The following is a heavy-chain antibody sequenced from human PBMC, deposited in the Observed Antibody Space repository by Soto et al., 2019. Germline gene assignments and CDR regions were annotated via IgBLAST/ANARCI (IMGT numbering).Heavy chain of an antibody. V-gene: IGHV3-30-3*01. CDR3: ARDLRGYNYGPLEY. D-gene: IGHD5-18*01. CDR1: GFSISDFA. J-gene: IGHJ4*02. CDR2: MSYDGSVR. Sequence: QVHLVESGGGVVQPGTSLTLSCAASGFSISDFAFHWVRQAPGKGLEWVALMSYDGSVRYYGDSVRGRFTTSRDNSKNTLYLHMNSRGAEDTAVYYCARDLRGYNYGPLEYWGQGTLVTVSS.